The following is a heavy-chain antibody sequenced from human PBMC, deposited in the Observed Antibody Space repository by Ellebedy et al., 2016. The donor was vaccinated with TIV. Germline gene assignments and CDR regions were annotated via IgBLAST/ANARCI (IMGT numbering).Heavy chain of an antibody. CDR3: TTGWAYDF. Sequence: GGSLRLXXAASGLTFTDAWMYWVRQAPGKGLEWAGRITPKTEGGTTDYAAPVRGRFAISRDESRNTLYLEMNSLKTEDTGVYYCTTGWAYDFWGQGTVVTVSS. V-gene: IGHV3-15*01. CDR1: GLTFTDAW. J-gene: IGHJ3*01. CDR2: ITPKTEGGTT.